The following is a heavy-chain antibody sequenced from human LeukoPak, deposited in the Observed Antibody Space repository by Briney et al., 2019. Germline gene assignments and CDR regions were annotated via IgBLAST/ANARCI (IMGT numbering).Heavy chain of an antibody. D-gene: IGHD3-22*01. Sequence: PSETLSLTCTVSGGSISSGSDYCSWIRQPAGKGLEWIGRSDSSGSTNYNPSLKSRVSISVDTSKNQFSLRLSSVTAADTAVYYCARGSRYSSGYDYIDQWGQGTLVTVSS. CDR3: ARGSRYSSGYDYIDQ. CDR2: SDSSGST. V-gene: IGHV4-61*02. J-gene: IGHJ4*02. CDR1: GGSISSGSDY.